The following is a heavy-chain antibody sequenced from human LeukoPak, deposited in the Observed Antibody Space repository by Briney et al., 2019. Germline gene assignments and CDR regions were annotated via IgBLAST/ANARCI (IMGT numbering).Heavy chain of an antibody. D-gene: IGHD1-14*01. CDR2: IYYSGSSGSA. V-gene: IGHV4-31*03. CDR3: ARGSEYFDY. Sequence: SQTLSLTCTVSGDSISSSGYYWSWIRQHPGKGLEWIGYIYYSGSSGSAYYSPSLQSRVLISVDTSKNQFSLKLTSVTAADTAVYYCARGSEYFDYWGQGTLVTVSS. J-gene: IGHJ4*02. CDR1: GDSISSSGYY.